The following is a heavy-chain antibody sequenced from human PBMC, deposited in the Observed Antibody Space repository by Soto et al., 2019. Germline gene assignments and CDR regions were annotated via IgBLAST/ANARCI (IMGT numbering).Heavy chain of an antibody. Sequence: EVQLLESGGDLLQPGGSLRLSCAASGFTFSSYAMNWVRQTPGKGLQWVSAISGSGGNTYYADSVKGRFTISRDNSKNTLYLQMNGLTVEDTAMYYCAKEPTAVDPRDLFGRNPPADYWGQGTLVTVSS. D-gene: IGHD5-12*01. CDR2: ISGSGGNT. V-gene: IGHV3-23*01. J-gene: IGHJ4*02. CDR3: AKEPTAVDPRDLFGRNPPADY. CDR1: GFTFSSYA.